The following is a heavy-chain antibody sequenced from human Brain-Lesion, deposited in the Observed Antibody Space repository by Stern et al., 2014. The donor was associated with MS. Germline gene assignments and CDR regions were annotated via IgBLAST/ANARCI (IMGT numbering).Heavy chain of an antibody. CDR2: IKPFTGKT. V-gene: IGHV1-45*02. CDR1: GNTFTNRY. J-gene: IGHJ4*02. D-gene: IGHD4-17*01. CDR3: AEGGSYGFVY. Sequence: VQLVESGAEVKKTGSSVKVSCQASGNTFTNRYLHWVRQAPGQALEWMGWIKPFTGKTNYAQNVQDRVTITMDRSMSTAYMGLSSLRSDDTAIYFCAEGGSYGFVYWGQGTLVTVSS.